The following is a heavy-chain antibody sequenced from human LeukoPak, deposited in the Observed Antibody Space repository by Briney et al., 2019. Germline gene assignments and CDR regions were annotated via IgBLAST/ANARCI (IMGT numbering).Heavy chain of an antibody. Sequence: PGGSLRLSCAASGFTFSSYSMNWVRQAPGKGLEWVSSISSSSSYIYYADSVKGRFTISRDNSKNTLYLQMNSLRAEDTAVYYCAKGRVVVTAIPDYWGQGTLVTVSS. CDR1: GFTFSSYS. V-gene: IGHV3-21*01. J-gene: IGHJ4*02. D-gene: IGHD2-21*02. CDR3: AKGRVVVTAIPDY. CDR2: ISSSSSYI.